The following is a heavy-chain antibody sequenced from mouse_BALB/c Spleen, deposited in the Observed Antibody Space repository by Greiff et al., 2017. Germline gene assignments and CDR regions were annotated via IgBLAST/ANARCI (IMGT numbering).Heavy chain of an antibody. CDR2: ISSGGGST. CDR3: TRIYYDPY. J-gene: IGHJ2*01. Sequence: EVMLVESGGGLVKPGGSLKLSCAASGFAFSSYDMSWVRQTPEKRLEWVAYISSGGGSTYYPDTVKGRFTISRDNAKNTLYLQMSSLKSEDTAMYYCTRIYYDPYWGQGTTLTVSS. V-gene: IGHV5-12-1*01. CDR1: GFAFSSYD. D-gene: IGHD2-4*01.